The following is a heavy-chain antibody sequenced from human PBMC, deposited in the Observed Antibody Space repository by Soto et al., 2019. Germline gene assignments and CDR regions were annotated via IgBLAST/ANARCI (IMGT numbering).Heavy chain of an antibody. CDR3: ARGGDGFDL. Sequence: QVRLQESGPGLVRPSQTLSLTCSVSGDSLTIGGHYWTWIRQHPGKGLEWIGYIYHSGSTYYSPSPKRRLTISVYTSENQFSLKLTSMTAAATAVYYCARGGDGFDLWGQGKMVTVSS. CDR2: IYHSGST. J-gene: IGHJ3*01. V-gene: IGHV4-31*03. CDR1: GDSLTIGGHY.